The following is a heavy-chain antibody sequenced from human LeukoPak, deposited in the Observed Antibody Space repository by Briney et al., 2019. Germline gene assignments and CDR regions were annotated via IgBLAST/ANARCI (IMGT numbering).Heavy chain of an antibody. D-gene: IGHD1/OR15-1a*01. J-gene: IGHJ4*02. CDR1: GYTFTSHD. CDR2: MNPNSGNT. CDR3: ARGYSPTIRTTSNDY. Sequence: ASVKASCKASGYTFTSHDINWVRQATGQGLEWMEWMNPNSGNTGHAQKFQGRVIMSRGTSINTAYMELHSLRSDDTAVYYCARGYSPTIRTTSNDYWGQGTLVTVSS. V-gene: IGHV1-8*01.